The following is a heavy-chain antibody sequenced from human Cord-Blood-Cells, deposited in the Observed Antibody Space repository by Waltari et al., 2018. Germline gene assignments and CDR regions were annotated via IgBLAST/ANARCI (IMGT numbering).Heavy chain of an antibody. CDR3: TARSGDIVVVPAIDY. CDR2: IRSKAYGGTT. J-gene: IGHJ4*02. Sequence: EVQLVESGGGLVKPGRSLRLSCTASGFTFGAYAMSWFRQAPGKGLEWVGFIRSKAYGGTTEYAASVKGRFTISRDDSKSIAYLQMNSLKTEDTAVYYCTARSGDIVVVPAIDYWGQGTLVTVSS. CDR1: GFTFGAYA. V-gene: IGHV3-49*05. D-gene: IGHD2-2*01.